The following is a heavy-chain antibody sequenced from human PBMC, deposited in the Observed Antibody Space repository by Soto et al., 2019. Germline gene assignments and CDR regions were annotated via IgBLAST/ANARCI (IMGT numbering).Heavy chain of an antibody. V-gene: IGHV3-30*18. Sequence: PGGSLRLSCAASGFTFSSYGMHWVRQAPGKGLEWVAVISYDGSNKYYADSVKGRFTISRDNSKNTLYLQMNSLRAEDTAVYYCAKDNTESGWKYYYDSSCYYYTGYWGQGTLVNVSS. CDR3: AKDNTESGWKYYYDSSCYYYTGY. CDR2: ISYDGSNK. J-gene: IGHJ4*02. CDR1: GFTFSSYG. D-gene: IGHD3-22*01.